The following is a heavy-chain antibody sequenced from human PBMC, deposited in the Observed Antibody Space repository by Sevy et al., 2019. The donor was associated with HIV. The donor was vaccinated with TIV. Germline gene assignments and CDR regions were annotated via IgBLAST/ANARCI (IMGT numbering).Heavy chain of an antibody. V-gene: IGHV4-39*01. Sequence: SETLSLTCTVSGGSVSSSGYYWGWIRQPPGKGLEWIGNVYYSGSADYNPSMKCRATISVDTSKNQFSLKVKSVTAADTAVYYCARQQAIVDRAFAFWGQGTLVSDSS. J-gene: IGHJ4*02. CDR3: ARQQAIVDRAFAF. D-gene: IGHD3-10*01. CDR1: GGSVSSSGYY. CDR2: VYYSGSA.